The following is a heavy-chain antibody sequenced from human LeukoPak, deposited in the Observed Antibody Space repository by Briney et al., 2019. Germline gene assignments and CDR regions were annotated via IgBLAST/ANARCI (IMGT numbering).Heavy chain of an antibody. J-gene: IGHJ1*01. V-gene: IGHV3-21*01. Sequence: GGSLRLSCAASGFTFSTYTMNWVRQAPGKGLEWVSSISSSSTYIYFADSLRGRFTISRDNAKNSLYLQMNSLRVEDTAVYYCVRDDRGGDCLGVQHWGQGTLVTVSS. CDR2: ISSSSTYI. CDR1: GFTFSTYT. D-gene: IGHD2-21*02. CDR3: VRDDRGGDCLGVQH.